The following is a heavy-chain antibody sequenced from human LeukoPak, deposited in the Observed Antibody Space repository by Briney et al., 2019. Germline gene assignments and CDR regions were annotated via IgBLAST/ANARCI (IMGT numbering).Heavy chain of an antibody. Sequence: PGGSLRLSCAASGFTVSSNYMSWVRQAPGKGLEWVSVIYSGGSTYYADSVKGRFTISRDNSKNTLYLQMNSLRAEDTAVYYCARERYSSGWYYFDYWGQGTLVTVPS. CDR2: IYSGGST. D-gene: IGHD6-19*01. CDR3: ARERYSSGWYYFDY. V-gene: IGHV3-66*01. J-gene: IGHJ4*02. CDR1: GFTVSSNY.